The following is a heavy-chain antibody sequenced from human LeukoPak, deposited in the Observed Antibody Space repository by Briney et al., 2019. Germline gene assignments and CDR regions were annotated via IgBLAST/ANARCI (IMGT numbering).Heavy chain of an antibody. CDR1: GGSLSSYY. CDR2: IYYSGST. D-gene: IGHD2-15*01. V-gene: IGHV4-59*08. Sequence: SETLSLTCTVSGGSLSSYYWSWIRQPPGKGLEWIGYIYYSGSTNYNPSLKSRVTISVDTSKNQFSLKLSSVTAADTAVYYCARHMGCRGGSCLYYYYYYGMDVWGQGTTVTVSS. CDR3: ARHMGCRGGSCLYYYYYYGMDV. J-gene: IGHJ6*02.